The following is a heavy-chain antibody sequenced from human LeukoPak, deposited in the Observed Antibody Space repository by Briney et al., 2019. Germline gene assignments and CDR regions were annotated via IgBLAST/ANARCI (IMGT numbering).Heavy chain of an antibody. D-gene: IGHD4-17*01. CDR1: GGSISSGDYY. CDR2: IYYSGST. CDR3: EARPYGDAFDI. V-gene: IGHV4-30-4*01. J-gene: IGHJ3*02. Sequence: PSQTLSLTCTVSGGSISSGDYYWSWIRQPPGRGLEWIGYIYYSGSTYYNPSLKSRVTISVDTSKNQFSLKLSSVTAADTAVYYCEARPYGDAFDIWGQGTMVTVSS.